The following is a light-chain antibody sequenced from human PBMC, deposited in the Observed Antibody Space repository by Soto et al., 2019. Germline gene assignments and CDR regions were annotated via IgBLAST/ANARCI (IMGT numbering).Light chain of an antibody. CDR2: GAS. CDR3: QQSYSTPMYT. J-gene: IGKJ2*01. Sequence: EIVMTQSPATLSVSPGERATLSCRASQSISIDLAWYQQKPGQAPRLLIYGASTRATGIPARFSGSGSGTEFSLTISSLQSEDFATYYCQQSYSTPMYTFGQGTKLEIK. CDR1: QSISID. V-gene: IGKV3-15*01.